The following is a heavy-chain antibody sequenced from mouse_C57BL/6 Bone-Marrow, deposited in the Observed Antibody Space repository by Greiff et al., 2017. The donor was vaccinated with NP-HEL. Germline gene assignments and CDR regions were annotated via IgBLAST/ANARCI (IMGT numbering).Heavy chain of an antibody. CDR1: GYSITSGYY. D-gene: IGHD1-1*01. J-gene: IGHJ2*01. CDR3: AREGYYGSSQYYFDY. CDR2: ISYDGSN. V-gene: IGHV3-6*01. Sequence: VQLQQSGPGLVKPSQSLSLTCSVTGYSITSGYYWNWIRQFPGNKLEWMGYISYDGSNNYNPSLKNRISITRDTSKNQFFLKLNSVTTEDTATYYCAREGYYGSSQYYFDYWGQGTTLTVSS.